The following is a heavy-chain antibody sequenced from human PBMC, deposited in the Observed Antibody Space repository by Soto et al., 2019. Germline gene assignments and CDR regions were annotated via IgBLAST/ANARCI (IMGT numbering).Heavy chain of an antibody. CDR1: GFTFSTSA. V-gene: IGHV3-33*01. CDR3: AGSQVGYKQYYFDY. Sequence: GGSLRLSCVASGFTFSTSAMHWVRQAPGKGLEWVAVIWYDGSNYADSVKGRFTISRDNSKNTLYLQVNSLRAEDTGVYFCAGSQVGYKQYYFDYWGQGTLVTV. J-gene: IGHJ4*02. D-gene: IGHD5-12*01. CDR2: IWYDGSN.